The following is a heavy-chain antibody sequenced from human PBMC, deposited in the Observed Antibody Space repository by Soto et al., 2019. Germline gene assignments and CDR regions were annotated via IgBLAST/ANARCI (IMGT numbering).Heavy chain of an antibody. V-gene: IGHV4-39*01. J-gene: IGHJ4*02. CDR2: ISYSGTT. CDR1: GCSIPNSYYY. CDR3: ASQKLDVPAFFDN. Sequence: SETLSLACTVSGCSIPNSYYYRGWVRQPPGKGLEWIASISYSGTTYYNPSLRSRVSKSIDTSTNQFSLNLTSVTAEDTAVYYCASQKLDVPAFFDNWGQGTLVT. D-gene: IGHD3-3*02.